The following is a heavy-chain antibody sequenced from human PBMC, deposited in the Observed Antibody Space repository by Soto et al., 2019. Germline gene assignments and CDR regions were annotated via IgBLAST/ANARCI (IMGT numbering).Heavy chain of an antibody. CDR3: ARKIPGKFPN. CDR1: GYTFTSYD. CDR2: MNPNTGNT. V-gene: IGHV1-8*01. Sequence: QVQLVQSGAEVKKPGASVKVSCKASGYTFTSYDINWVRQATGQGLEWMGWMNPNTGNTGYAQKFQGSVTMTRNTSISTADMQLSSLRSEDTAVYSCARKIPGKFPNWGQGTLVTVSS. D-gene: IGHD2-2*02. J-gene: IGHJ4*02.